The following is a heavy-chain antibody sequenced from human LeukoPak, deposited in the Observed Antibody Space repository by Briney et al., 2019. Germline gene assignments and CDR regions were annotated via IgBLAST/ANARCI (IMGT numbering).Heavy chain of an antibody. CDR3: AKDSDEVYCCGSSCPIDY. J-gene: IGHJ4*02. D-gene: IGHD2-15*01. CDR1: GFDFYYYA. CDR2: IIWNSGSI. Sequence: GGSLLLSSAASGFDFYYYAMHWGRRAPGEGVGWGSGIIWNSGSIGYSDSVKGRVTISRDNAKNSLYLQMNSLRAEDTALYYCAKDSDEVYCCGSSCPIDYWGQGALVSLSS. V-gene: IGHV3-9*01.